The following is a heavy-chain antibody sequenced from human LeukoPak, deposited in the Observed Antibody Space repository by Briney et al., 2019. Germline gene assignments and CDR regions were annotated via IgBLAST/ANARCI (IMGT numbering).Heavy chain of an antibody. CDR1: GFTFSDYY. J-gene: IGHJ4*02. Sequence: GGSLRLSCAASGFTFSDYYLSWIRQAPGKGLEWVSYISSSGSTIYYADSVKGRFTISRDNAKNSLYLQMNSLRAEDTAVYYCARDPGRWLQFRFFDYWGQGTLVTVSS. CDR3: ARDPGRWLQFRFFDY. CDR2: ISSSGSTI. V-gene: IGHV3-11*01. D-gene: IGHD5-24*01.